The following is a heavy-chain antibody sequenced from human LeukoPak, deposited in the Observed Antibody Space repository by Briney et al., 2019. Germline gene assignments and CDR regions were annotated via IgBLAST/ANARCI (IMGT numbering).Heavy chain of an antibody. CDR2: IKSKTDGGTT. J-gene: IGHJ4*02. Sequence: GGSLRLSCAASGFTFSNAWMSWVRQAPGKGLGRVGRIKSKTDGGTTDYAAPVKGRFTISRENSNNTLSLQMNSLKTEDTAVYYCTTDEEQWPPWGWGQGTLVTVSS. D-gene: IGHD6-19*01. V-gene: IGHV3-15*01. CDR3: TTDEEQWPPWG. CDR1: GFTFSNAW.